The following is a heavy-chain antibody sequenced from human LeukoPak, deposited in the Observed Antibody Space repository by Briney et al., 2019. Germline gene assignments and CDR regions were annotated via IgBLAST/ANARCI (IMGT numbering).Heavy chain of an antibody. CDR2: INPNSGGT. Sequence: GASVKVSCKASGYTFTGYHMHWVRQAPGQGLEWMGWINPNSGGTNYAQKFQGRVTMTRDTSISTAYMELSRLRSDDTAVYYCARKPGSRTVNWFDPWGQGTLVTVSS. CDR1: GYTFTGYH. CDR3: ARKPGSRTVNWFDP. J-gene: IGHJ5*02. D-gene: IGHD4-11*01. V-gene: IGHV1-2*02.